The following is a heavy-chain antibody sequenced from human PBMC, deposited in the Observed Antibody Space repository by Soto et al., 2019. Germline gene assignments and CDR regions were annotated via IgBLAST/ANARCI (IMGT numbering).Heavy chain of an antibody. Sequence: LSQTLSLTCAISGDSVSSNSAAWNWIRQSPSRGLEWLGRTYYRSKWYNDYAVSVKSRITINPDTSKNQFSLQLNSVTPEDTAVYYCARFRFYVLKDPSDAFDIWGQGTMVTVSS. CDR2: TYYRSKWYN. J-gene: IGHJ3*02. CDR3: ARFRFYVLKDPSDAFDI. V-gene: IGHV6-1*01. CDR1: GDSVSSNSAA. D-gene: IGHD3-16*01.